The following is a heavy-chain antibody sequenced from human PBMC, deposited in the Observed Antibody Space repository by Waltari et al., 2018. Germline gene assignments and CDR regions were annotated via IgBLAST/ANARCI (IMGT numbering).Heavy chain of an antibody. Sequence: QLQLQESGPGLVKPSATLSLTCTVSGASISSSSYYWVWIRQPPGKGLEWIGSIYYSGSTYYNPSLKSRVTISVDTSKNQFSLKLSSVTAADTAVYYCARVQTHYYDSSGYVDYWGQGTLVTVSS. D-gene: IGHD3-22*01. V-gene: IGHV4-39*07. J-gene: IGHJ4*02. CDR1: GASISSSSYY. CDR2: IYYSGST. CDR3: ARVQTHYYDSSGYVDY.